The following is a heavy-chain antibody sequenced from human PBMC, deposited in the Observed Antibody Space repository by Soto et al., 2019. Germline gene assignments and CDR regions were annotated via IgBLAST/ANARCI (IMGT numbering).Heavy chain of an antibody. D-gene: IGHD3-22*01. V-gene: IGHV2-5*02. CDR1: GFSLTTSGVG. Sequence: QITLKESGPTLVKPTQTLTLTCTFSGFSLTTSGVGVGWIRQPPGKALEWLAFIYWDDDKRYSPSLKSRLTITKDTSKNQVVLTMTNMDPVDTATYYCAHWTYYYDGNGHYYVSYFDYWGQGTLVTVSS. CDR2: IYWDDDK. CDR3: AHWTYYYDGNGHYYVSYFDY. J-gene: IGHJ4*02.